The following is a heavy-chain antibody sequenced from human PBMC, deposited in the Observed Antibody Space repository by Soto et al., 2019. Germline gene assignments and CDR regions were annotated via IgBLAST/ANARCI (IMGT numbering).Heavy chain of an antibody. D-gene: IGHD6-25*01. CDR3: ARKDKSGYFNWFDH. V-gene: IGHV5-51*01. J-gene: IGHJ5*02. CDR2: IFPSDSDT. CDR1: GYRFTSYW. Sequence: GESLKISCRTSGYRFTSYWIAWVRQMPGKGLEWMGIIFPSDSDTRYSPSFQGQVTISADRSTSTVFLQWASLKASDTAVYFCARKDKSGYFNWFDHLGQGTLVTVSS.